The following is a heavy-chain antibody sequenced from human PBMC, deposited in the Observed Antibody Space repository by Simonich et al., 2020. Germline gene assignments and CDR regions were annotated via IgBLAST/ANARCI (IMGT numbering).Heavy chain of an antibody. J-gene: IGHJ4*02. V-gene: IGHV3-33*01. CDR2: IWYDGSNK. D-gene: IGHD2-15*01. CDR3: ARDRYCSGGSCYYFDY. Sequence: QVQLVESGGGVVQPGRSLRLSCAASGFTFSSYGMHWVRQAPGKGLEWVAVIWYDGSNKYYADSVKGRFSISRDNYKNTLYLQMNSLRAEDTAVYYCARDRYCSGGSCYYFDYWGQGTLVTVSS. CDR1: GFTFSSYG.